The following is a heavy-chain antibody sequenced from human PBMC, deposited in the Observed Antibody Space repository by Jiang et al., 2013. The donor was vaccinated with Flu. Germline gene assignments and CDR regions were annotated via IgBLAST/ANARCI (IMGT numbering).Heavy chain of an antibody. J-gene: IGHJ4*02. Sequence: PGLVKPSQTLSLTCTVSGGSISSGGYYWSWIRQHPGKGLEWIGYIYYSGSTYYNPSLKSRVTISVDTSKNQFSLKLSSVTAADTAVYYCARDSSGYYHFDYWGQGTLVTVSS. V-gene: IGHV4-31*03. CDR2: IYYSGST. CDR1: GGSISSGGYY. CDR3: ARDSSGYYHFDY. D-gene: IGHD3-22*01.